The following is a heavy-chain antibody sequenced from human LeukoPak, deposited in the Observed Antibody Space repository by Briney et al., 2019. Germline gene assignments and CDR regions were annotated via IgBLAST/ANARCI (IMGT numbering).Heavy chain of an antibody. V-gene: IGHV3-23*01. Sequence: PGGSLRLSCAASGFTFSSYSMSWVRQAPGKGLEWVSGISASGGTPYYADSVTGRFTISRDNSKNTLHLQMNSLRVEDTATYYCAKSPVYTSTLPLSFDYWGPGTVVTVSS. D-gene: IGHD6-13*01. CDR2: ISASGGTP. J-gene: IGHJ4*02. CDR1: GFTFSSYS. CDR3: AKSPVYTSTLPLSFDY.